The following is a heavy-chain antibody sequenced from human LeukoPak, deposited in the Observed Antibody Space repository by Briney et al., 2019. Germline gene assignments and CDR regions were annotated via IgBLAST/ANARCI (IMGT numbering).Heavy chain of an antibody. J-gene: IGHJ5*02. CDR3: ASQLEGDWFDP. CDR2: IYYSGST. V-gene: IGHV4-59*08. D-gene: IGHD1-1*01. Sequence: SETLSLTCTVSGGSISSYYWSWIRQPPGKGLEWIGYIYYSGSTNYNPSLKSRVTISVDTSKNQFSLKLSSVTAADTAVYYCASQLEGDWFDPWGQGTLVTVSS. CDR1: GGSISSYY.